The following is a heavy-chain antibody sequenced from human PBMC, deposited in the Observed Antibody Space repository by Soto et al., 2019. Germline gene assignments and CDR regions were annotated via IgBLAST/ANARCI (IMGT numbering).Heavy chain of an antibody. D-gene: IGHD2-2*01. CDR1: GGSFSGYY. CDR2: INHSGST. J-gene: IGHJ4*02. V-gene: IGHV4-34*01. Sequence: SETLSLTCAVYGGSFSGYYWSWIRQPPGKGLEWIGEINHSGSTNYNPSLKSRVTISVDTSKNQFSLKLSSVTAADTAVYYCARGPALVVVPAAPSPFDDSGQGTLVTVSS. CDR3: ARGPALVVVPAAPSPFDD.